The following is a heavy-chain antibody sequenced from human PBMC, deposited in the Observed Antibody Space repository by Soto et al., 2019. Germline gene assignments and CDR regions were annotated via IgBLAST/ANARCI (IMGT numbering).Heavy chain of an antibody. D-gene: IGHD4-17*01. CDR3: AREIMTTVAIDY. V-gene: IGHV3-74*01. CDR2: INRDGSST. J-gene: IGHJ4*02. CDR1: GFTLSSYW. Sequence: GGSLRLSCAASGFTLSSYWMHWVRQAPGKGLVWVSRINRDGSSTSYADSVKGRFTISRDNAKNTLYLQMNSLRAEDTAVYYCAREIMTTVAIDYSGPGTLVTVFS.